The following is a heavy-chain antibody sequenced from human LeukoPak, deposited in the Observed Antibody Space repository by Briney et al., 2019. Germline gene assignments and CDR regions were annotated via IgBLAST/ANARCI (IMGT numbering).Heavy chain of an antibody. CDR2: ISASGGST. CDR1: GFTFSSSA. J-gene: IGHJ4*02. V-gene: IGHV3-23*01. CDR3: AKRPRSGSYGPFDY. D-gene: IGHD1-26*01. Sequence: GGSLRLSCAASGFTFSSSAMSWVRQVPGKGLEWVSGISASGGSTSYADSVRGRFTISRDNSKNTLYLQMNSLRAEDTAVYYCAKRPRSGSYGPFDYWGQGTLVTVSS.